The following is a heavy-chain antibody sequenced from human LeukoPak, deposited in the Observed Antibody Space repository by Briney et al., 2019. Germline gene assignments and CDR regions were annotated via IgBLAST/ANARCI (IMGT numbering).Heavy chain of an antibody. CDR3: ARHRITMVRGVITTYYYYYMDV. Sequence: SETLSLTCTVSGGSISSYYWSWIRQPPGKGLEWIGYIYYSGSTNYNPSLKSRVTISVDTSKNQFSLKLSSVTAADTAVYYCARHRITMVRGVITTYYYYYMDVWGKGTTVTISS. CDR1: GGSISSYY. D-gene: IGHD3-10*01. CDR2: IYYSGST. J-gene: IGHJ6*03. V-gene: IGHV4-59*08.